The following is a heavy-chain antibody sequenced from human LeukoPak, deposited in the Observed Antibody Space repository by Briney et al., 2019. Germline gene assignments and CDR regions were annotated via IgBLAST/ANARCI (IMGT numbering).Heavy chain of an antibody. J-gene: IGHJ4*02. CDR1: GGTFSSYA. CDR3: ARRYYDTGYFDY. V-gene: IGHV1-69*13. Sequence: SVKVSCMASGGTFSSYAISWVRQAPGQGLEWMGGIIPIFGTANYAQKFQGRVTITADESTSTAYMELSSLRSEDTAVYYCARRYYDTGYFDYWGQGTLVTVSS. CDR2: IIPIFGTA. D-gene: IGHD3-22*01.